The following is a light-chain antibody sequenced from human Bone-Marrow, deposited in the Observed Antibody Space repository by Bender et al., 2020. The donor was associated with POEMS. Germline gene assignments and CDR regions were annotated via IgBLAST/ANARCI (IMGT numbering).Light chain of an antibody. CDR1: RRDVGSYHL. Sequence: QSALTQPAFVSGSPGQSITISCTGTRRDVGSYHLVSWYQQHPGKAPTLIIYEVNKRPSGISNRFSAAKSGNTASLTIAGLQAEDEANYYCCSFAGSSTWVFGGGTKLTVL. J-gene: IGLJ3*02. V-gene: IGLV2-23*02. CDR3: CSFAGSSTWV. CDR2: EVN.